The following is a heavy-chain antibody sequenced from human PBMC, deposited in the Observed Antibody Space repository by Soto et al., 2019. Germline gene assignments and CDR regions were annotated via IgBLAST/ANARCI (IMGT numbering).Heavy chain of an antibody. CDR1: GFTFSSYA. J-gene: IGHJ6*02. D-gene: IGHD2-2*01. CDR3: ARDHFGCSSTSCPPYYYYGMDV. V-gene: IGHV3-30-3*01. Sequence: GGSLRLSCAASGFTFSSYAMHWVRQAPGKGLEWVAVISYDGSNKYYADSVKGRFTISRDNSKNTLYLQMNSLRAEDTAVYYCARDHFGCSSTSCPPYYYYGMDVWGQGTTVTVSS. CDR2: ISYDGSNK.